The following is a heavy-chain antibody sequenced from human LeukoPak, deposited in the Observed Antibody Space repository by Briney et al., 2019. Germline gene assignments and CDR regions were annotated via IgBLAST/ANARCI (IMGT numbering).Heavy chain of an antibody. V-gene: IGHV4-39*01. Sequence: PSETLSLTCTVSGGSISSSSYYWGWIRQPPGKGLEWIGSIYYSGSTYYNPSLKSRVTISVDTSKNQFSLKLSSVTAADTAVYYCARHVSSSSHPFPYFDYWGQGALVTVSS. D-gene: IGHD6-13*01. CDR3: ARHVSSSSHPFPYFDY. CDR2: IYYSGST. J-gene: IGHJ4*02. CDR1: GGSISSSSYY.